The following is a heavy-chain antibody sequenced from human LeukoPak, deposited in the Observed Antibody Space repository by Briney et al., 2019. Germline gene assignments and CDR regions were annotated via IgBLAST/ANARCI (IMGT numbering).Heavy chain of an antibody. CDR2: INPNSGGT. Sequence: ASVKVSCKASGYTFTGYYMHWVRQAPGQGLEWMGWINPNSGGTNYAQKFQGRVTMTRDTSISTAYMELSRLRSDDTAVYYCARMDYYDSSGYSDNWFDPWGQGTLVTVSS. D-gene: IGHD3-22*01. CDR1: GYTFTGYY. J-gene: IGHJ5*02. CDR3: ARMDYYDSSGYSDNWFDP. V-gene: IGHV1-2*02.